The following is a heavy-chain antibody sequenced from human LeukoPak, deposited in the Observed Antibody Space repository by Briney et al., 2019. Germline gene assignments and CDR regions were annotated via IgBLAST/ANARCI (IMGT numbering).Heavy chain of an antibody. Sequence: GGSLRLSCAAPGFIFSDYYMSWIRQAPGKGLEWVSYISSTSSYTAYADSVKGRFTIFRDNAKNSLYLQMNSLRAEDTAVYFCAKATNTATGTPTLAIDYWGQGTLVTVSS. J-gene: IGHJ4*02. CDR1: GFIFSDYY. D-gene: IGHD6-13*01. V-gene: IGHV3-11*05. CDR3: AKATNTATGTPTLAIDY. CDR2: ISSTSSYT.